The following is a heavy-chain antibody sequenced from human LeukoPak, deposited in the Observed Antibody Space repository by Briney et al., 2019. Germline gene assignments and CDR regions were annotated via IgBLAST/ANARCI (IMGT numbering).Heavy chain of an antibody. J-gene: IGHJ5*02. Sequence: PSETLSLTCTVSGGSISSGGYYWTWIRQLPGRGLEWISYIYNSGNTYYPPSLKSPVSISGDTSKNQFSLKLSSLTAADTAVYFCARGLGSSSTNNNWFDPWGQGTLVTVSS. CDR1: GGSISSGGYY. CDR2: IYNSGNT. CDR3: ARGLGSSSTNNNWFDP. D-gene: IGHD6-6*01. V-gene: IGHV4-31*01.